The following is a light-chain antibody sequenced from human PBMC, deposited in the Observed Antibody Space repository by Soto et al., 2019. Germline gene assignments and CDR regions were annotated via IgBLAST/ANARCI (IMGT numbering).Light chain of an antibody. CDR2: DVS. CDR3: SSYTSSSTLLYV. V-gene: IGLV2-14*01. Sequence: QSALTQPASVSGSPGQSNTISCTGTSSDDGGYNYVSWYQQHPGKAPKLMIYDVSNRPSGVSNRFSGSKSGNTASLTISGLQAEDEADYYCSSYTSSSTLLYVFGTGTKLTVL. J-gene: IGLJ1*01. CDR1: SSDDGGYNY.